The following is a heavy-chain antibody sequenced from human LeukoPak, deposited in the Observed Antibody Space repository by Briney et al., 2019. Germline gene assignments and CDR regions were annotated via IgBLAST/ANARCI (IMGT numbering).Heavy chain of an antibody. Sequence: GGSLRLSCAASGFTFSNAWMSWVRLAPGKGLEWVGRIKSKTDGGTTDYAAPVKGRFTISRDDSKNTLYLQMNSLKTEDTAVYYCTTAGTSIAARRGFNYFDYWGQGTLVTVSS. CDR1: GFTFSNAW. D-gene: IGHD6-6*01. CDR3: TTAGTSIAARRGFNYFDY. CDR2: IKSKTDGGTT. V-gene: IGHV3-15*01. J-gene: IGHJ4*02.